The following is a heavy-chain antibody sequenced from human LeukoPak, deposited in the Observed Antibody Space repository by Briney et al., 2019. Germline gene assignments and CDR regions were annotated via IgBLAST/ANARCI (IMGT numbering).Heavy chain of an antibody. CDR2: ISSDGGST. CDR3: VRGRYYLDY. V-gene: IGHV3-74*01. D-gene: IGHD5-24*01. CDR1: RFSFNTYW. Sequence: GGSLRLSCAASRFSFNTYWMHWVRQAPGMGLVWVSRISSDGGSTSYADSVKGRFTISRDNAKNTLCLQMNTLRAEDTAIYYCVRGRYYLDYWGQGTLVTVSS. J-gene: IGHJ4*02.